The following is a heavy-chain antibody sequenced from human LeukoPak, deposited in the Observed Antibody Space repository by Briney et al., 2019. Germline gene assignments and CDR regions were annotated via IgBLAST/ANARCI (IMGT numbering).Heavy chain of an antibody. D-gene: IGHD3-10*01. CDR2: IRSGGST. J-gene: IGHJ3*01. CDR3: AREGSGRTAYNDGLDV. CDR1: GITFSGYW. V-gene: IGHV3-53*01. Sequence: GGSLRLSCPVSGITFSGYWVHWIRQAPGKGLEWVSVIRSGGSTVYADSVKGRFTISRDNSKKTLYLQLNSLRAEDTAVYYCAREGSGRTAYNDGLDVWGQGTMVTVSS.